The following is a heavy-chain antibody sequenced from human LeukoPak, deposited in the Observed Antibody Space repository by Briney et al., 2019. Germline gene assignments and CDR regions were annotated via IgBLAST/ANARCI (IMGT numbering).Heavy chain of an antibody. CDR1: GFTFSNYW. D-gene: IGHD3-22*01. V-gene: IGHV3-74*01. CDR3: ARANYYDSSGYYFDY. Sequence: PGGSLRLSCAASGFTFSNYWMHWVRQAPGKGLVWVSRISSDGSSITYADSVKGRFTISRDNAKNTLYLQMNSLRAEDTAVYYCARANYYDSSGYYFDYWGQGTPLVTVS. CDR2: ISSDGSSI. J-gene: IGHJ4*02.